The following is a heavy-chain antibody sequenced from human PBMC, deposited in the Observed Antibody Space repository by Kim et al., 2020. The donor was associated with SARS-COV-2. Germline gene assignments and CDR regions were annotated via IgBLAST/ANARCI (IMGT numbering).Heavy chain of an antibody. J-gene: IGHJ6*02. Sequence: GGSLRLSCAASGFTFSDYYMSWIRQAPGKGLEWVSYISSSSSYTNYADSVKGRFTISRDNAKNSLYLQMNSLRAEDTAVYYCARDGMRNYYYYGMDVWGQGTTVTVSS. CDR3: ARDGMRNYYYYGMDV. CDR2: ISSSSSYT. D-gene: IGHD1-1*01. V-gene: IGHV3-11*05. CDR1: GFTFSDYY.